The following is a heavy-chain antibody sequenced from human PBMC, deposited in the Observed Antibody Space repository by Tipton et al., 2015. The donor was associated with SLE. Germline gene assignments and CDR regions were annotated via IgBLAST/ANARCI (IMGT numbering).Heavy chain of an antibody. CDR1: GGSISSSSYY. CDR3: ARVSGGLLWFGEFLD. Sequence: TLSLTCTVSGGSISSSSYYWGWIRQPPGKGLEWIGCIYYSGSTYYNPSLKSRVTISVDTSKNQFSLKLSSVTAADTAVYYCARVSGGLLWFGEFLDWGQGTLVTVSS. CDR2: IYYSGST. V-gene: IGHV4-39*07. D-gene: IGHD3-10*01. J-gene: IGHJ4*02.